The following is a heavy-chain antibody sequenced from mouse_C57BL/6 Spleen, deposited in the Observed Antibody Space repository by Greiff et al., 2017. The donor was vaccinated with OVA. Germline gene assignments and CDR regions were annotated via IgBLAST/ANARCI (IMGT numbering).Heavy chain of an antibody. Sequence: EVKLMESGGGLVKPGGSLKLSCAASGFTFSDYGMHWVRQAPEKGLEWVAYISSGSSTIYYADTVKGRFTISRDNAKNTLFLQMTSLRSEDTAMYYCARSGDGYAWFAYWGQGTLVTVSA. J-gene: IGHJ3*01. CDR2: ISSGSSTI. V-gene: IGHV5-17*01. D-gene: IGHD2-3*01. CDR1: GFTFSDYG. CDR3: ARSGDGYAWFAY.